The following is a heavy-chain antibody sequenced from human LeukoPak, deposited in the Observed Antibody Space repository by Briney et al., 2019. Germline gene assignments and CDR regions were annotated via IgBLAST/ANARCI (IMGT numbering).Heavy chain of an antibody. J-gene: IGHJ4*02. CDR1: GGSFSSSSYY. Sequence: PSETLSLTCTVSGGSFSSSSYYWGWIRQPPGKGLEWIGNVYYRGSTYYNPSLKSRVTISVDTSKDQFSLKLSSVTAADTAVYYCARAAAGGGYNSDYWGQGTLVTVSS. CDR3: ARAAAGGGYNSDY. V-gene: IGHV4-39*07. CDR2: VYYRGST. D-gene: IGHD5-24*01.